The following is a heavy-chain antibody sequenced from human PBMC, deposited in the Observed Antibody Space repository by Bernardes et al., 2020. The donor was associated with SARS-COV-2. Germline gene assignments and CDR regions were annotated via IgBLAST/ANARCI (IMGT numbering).Heavy chain of an antibody. V-gene: IGHV4-59*07. CDR3: ARARDGMDV. J-gene: IGHJ6*02. Sequence: SDPLSLTCTVSGGSISSYYWSWIRQPPGKGLEWIGYIYYSGSTNYNPSLKSRVTISVDTSKNQFSLKLSSVTAADTAVYYCARARDGMDVWGQGTTVTVSS. CDR2: IYYSGST. CDR1: GGSISSYY.